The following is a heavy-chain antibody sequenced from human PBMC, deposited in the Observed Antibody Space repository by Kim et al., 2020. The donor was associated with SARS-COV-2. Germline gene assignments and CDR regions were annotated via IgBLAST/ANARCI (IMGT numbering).Heavy chain of an antibody. CDR2: SEK. V-gene: IGHV3-7*04. CDR3: ARNGGAPDY. J-gene: IGHJ4*02. Sequence: SEKHYVDSVQCRFTISRDNANNLLFLQMTSLRAEDTAVYYCARNGGAPDYWGQGTLVTVSS.